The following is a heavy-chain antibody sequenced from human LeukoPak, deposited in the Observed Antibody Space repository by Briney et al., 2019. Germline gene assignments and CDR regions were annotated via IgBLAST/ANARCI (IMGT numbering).Heavy chain of an antibody. D-gene: IGHD2-2*01. CDR3: ARGVKPGASSFAY. Sequence: PGGSLRLSCAASGFTFSGYWMTWVRQAPGKGLDWVPNIKQDGSEKYYVDSVKGRFTISRDNAKNSLYLQMNSLRVDDTAVYYCARGVKPGASSFAYWGQGTLVTVSS. J-gene: IGHJ4*02. V-gene: IGHV3-7*04. CDR1: GFTFSGYW. CDR2: IKQDGSEK.